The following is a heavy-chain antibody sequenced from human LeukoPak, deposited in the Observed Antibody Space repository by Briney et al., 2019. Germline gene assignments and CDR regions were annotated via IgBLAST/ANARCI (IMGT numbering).Heavy chain of an antibody. CDR1: GFTFSSYW. CDR2: IKRDGSEK. V-gene: IGHV3-7*01. J-gene: IGHJ3*02. D-gene: IGHD1-26*01. CDR3: ARDEGSYYYHSHDAFDI. Sequence: PGGSLRLSCAASGFTFSSYWMSWVRQAPGKGLEWVANIKRDGSEKYYVDSVKGRFTISRDNAKNSLYLQMNSLRAEDTAVYYCARDEGSYYYHSHDAFDIWGQGTMVTVSS.